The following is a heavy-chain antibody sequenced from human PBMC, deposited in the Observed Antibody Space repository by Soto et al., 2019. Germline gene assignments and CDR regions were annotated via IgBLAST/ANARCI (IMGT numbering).Heavy chain of an antibody. Sequence: SFTCPPSGGSISSSSYYWGWIRQPPGKGLEWIGRIYYSGSTYYNPSLKSRVTISVDTAKNQFSLKLSAVTAADTAVYYCARARNPAISVRLDPWGQGTLVTVSS. V-gene: IGHV4-39*01. CDR2: IYYSGST. CDR1: GGSISSSSYY. D-gene: IGHD2-2*01. J-gene: IGHJ5*02. CDR3: ARARNPAISVRLDP.